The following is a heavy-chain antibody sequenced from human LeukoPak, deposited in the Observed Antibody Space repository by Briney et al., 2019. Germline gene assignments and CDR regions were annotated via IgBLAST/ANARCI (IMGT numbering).Heavy chain of an antibody. CDR1: GYTFTSYG. J-gene: IGHJ6*03. CDR3: ALGSLGELSSDYYYYYYMDV. CDR2: ISAYNGNT. V-gene: IGHV1-18*01. Sequence: ASVKVSCKASGYTFTSYGISWVRQAPGQGLEWMGWISAYNGNTNYAQKLQGRVTMTTDTSTSTAYMELRSLRSDDTAGYYCALGSLGELSSDYYYYYYMDVWGKGTTVTISS. D-gene: IGHD3-16*02.